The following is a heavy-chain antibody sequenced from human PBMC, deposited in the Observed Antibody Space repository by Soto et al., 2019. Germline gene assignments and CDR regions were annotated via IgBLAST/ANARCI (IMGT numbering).Heavy chain of an antibody. CDR2: IYYSGDT. CDR3: ASLQVPGNFDY. V-gene: IGHV4-59*08. Sequence: SETLSLTCALSVDSISGYYWSWIRQSPGKGLEWIGIIYYSGDTNYNPSLRSRVTMSVDTSKNQFSLKLSSLTAADTAMYYCASLQVPGNFDYWGQGTLVTVSS. D-gene: IGHD6-13*01. CDR1: VDSISGYY. J-gene: IGHJ4*02.